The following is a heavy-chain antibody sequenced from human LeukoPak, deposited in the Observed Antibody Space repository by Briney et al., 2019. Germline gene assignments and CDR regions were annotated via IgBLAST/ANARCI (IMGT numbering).Heavy chain of an antibody. Sequence: ASVKASCKASGYTFTDYCMHWVQQAPGKGLEWMGRVDPEDGETIYAEKFQGRVTITADTSTDTAYMELSSLRSEDTAVYYCATDLPDYWGQGTLVTVSS. CDR2: VDPEDGET. V-gene: IGHV1-69-2*01. CDR1: GYTFTDYC. CDR3: ATDLPDY. J-gene: IGHJ4*02.